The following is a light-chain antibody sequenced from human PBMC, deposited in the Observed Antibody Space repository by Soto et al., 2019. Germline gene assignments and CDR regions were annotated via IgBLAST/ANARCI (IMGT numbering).Light chain of an antibody. Sequence: VLTQPPSVSGAPGQRVTISCTGSSSNIGAGYDVHWYQQLPGTAPKLLIYGNSNRPSGVPDRFSGSKSGTSASLAITGLQAEDEADYYCQSYDSSLSQVFGGGTKLTVL. J-gene: IGLJ3*02. CDR3: QSYDSSLSQV. CDR2: GNS. CDR1: SSNIGAGYD. V-gene: IGLV1-40*01.